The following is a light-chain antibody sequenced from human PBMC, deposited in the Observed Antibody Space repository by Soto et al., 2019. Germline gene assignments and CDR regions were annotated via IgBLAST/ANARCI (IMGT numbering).Light chain of an antibody. CDR1: QSVSTY. CDR3: QQYNNWPGT. Sequence: EIVLTQSPGTLSLSLGERATLSCRASQSVSTYLAWYQQRPGQAPSLLIYAASTRATGIPARFSGSGSGTEFTLTISSLQSEDFAVYYCQQYNNWPGTFGQGTKVDIK. V-gene: IGKV3-15*01. CDR2: AAS. J-gene: IGKJ1*01.